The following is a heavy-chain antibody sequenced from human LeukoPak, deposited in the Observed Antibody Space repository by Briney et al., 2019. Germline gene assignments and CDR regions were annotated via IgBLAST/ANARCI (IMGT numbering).Heavy chain of an antibody. CDR3: AREAVHYGSGSHDY. V-gene: IGHV4-4*07. CDR1: GGSVSAYY. D-gene: IGHD3-10*01. Sequence: SETLSLTCTVSGGSVSAYYWSWIRQPAGKGLEWIVRIHTSGSTNYNPSLKSRVTMSVDTSKNQLSLKLSSVTAADTAVYYCAREAVHYGSGSHDYWGQGTLVTVSS. CDR2: IHTSGST. J-gene: IGHJ4*02.